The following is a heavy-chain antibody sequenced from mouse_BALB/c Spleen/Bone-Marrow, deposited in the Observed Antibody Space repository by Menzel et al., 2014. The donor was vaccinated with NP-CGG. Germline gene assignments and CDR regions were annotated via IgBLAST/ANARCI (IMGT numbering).Heavy chain of an antibody. CDR3: ARDDYDGYFDY. CDR2: IWAGGYI. CDR1: GFSLTRYG. D-gene: IGHD2-4*01. Sequence: VKLVESGPGLVGPSQSLSITCTVSGFSLTRYGVHWVRQPPGKGLEWLGVIWAGGYINYNSALMSRLSISKDNSKSQVFLKMNSLQTDDTAMYFCARDDYDGYFDYWGQGTTLTVSS. J-gene: IGHJ2*01. V-gene: IGHV2-9*02.